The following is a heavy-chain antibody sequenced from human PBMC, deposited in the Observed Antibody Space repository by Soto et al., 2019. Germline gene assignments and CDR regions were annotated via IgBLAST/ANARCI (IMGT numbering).Heavy chain of an antibody. D-gene: IGHD3-16*01. V-gene: IGHV4-30-2*01. CDR2: IYHSGST. J-gene: IGHJ5*02. CDR1: GGSISSGGYS. Sequence: SETLSLTCAVSGGSISSGGYSWSWIRQPPGKGLEWIGYIYHSGSTYYNPSLKSRVTISVDRSKNQFSLKLSSVTAADTAVYYCAREGEGLRGENWFDPWGQGTLVTVSS. CDR3: AREGEGLRGENWFDP.